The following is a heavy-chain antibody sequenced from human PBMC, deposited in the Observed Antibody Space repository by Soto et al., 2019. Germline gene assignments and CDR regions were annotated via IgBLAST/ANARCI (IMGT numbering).Heavy chain of an antibody. D-gene: IGHD2-2*01. Sequence: GESLKISCKGSGYSFTSYWIGWVRQMPGKGLEWMGITYPGDSDTRYSPSFQGQVTISADKSISTAYLQWSSLKASDTAMYYCARRGGYCSSTSCHNWFDPWGQGTLVTVSS. CDR2: TYPGDSDT. CDR1: GYSFTSYW. V-gene: IGHV5-51*01. CDR3: ARRGGYCSSTSCHNWFDP. J-gene: IGHJ5*02.